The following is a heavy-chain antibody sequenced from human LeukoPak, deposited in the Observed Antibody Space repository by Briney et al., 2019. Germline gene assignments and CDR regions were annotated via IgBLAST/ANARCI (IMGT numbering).Heavy chain of an antibody. Sequence: GGSLRLSCAASGFTFSSYWMDWLRQAPGKGLVWVSHIDSDGSTKNYADSVKGRFTISRDNAKNTLYLQMSSLRAEDTAMYYCARVYSYGTVDYWGQGTLVTVSS. CDR1: GFTFSSYW. D-gene: IGHD5-18*01. V-gene: IGHV3-74*01. CDR2: IDSDGSTK. J-gene: IGHJ4*02. CDR3: ARVYSYGTVDY.